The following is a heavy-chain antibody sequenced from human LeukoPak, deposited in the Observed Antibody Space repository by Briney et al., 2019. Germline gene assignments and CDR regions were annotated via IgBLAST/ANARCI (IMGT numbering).Heavy chain of an antibody. CDR2: ISSSGSTI. V-gene: IGHV3-48*03. CDR1: GFTFSSYE. CDR3: ARSPVAGPPNYFDY. Sequence: GGSLRLSCAASGFTFSSYEMNWVRQAPGKGLEWVSYISSSGSTIYYADSVKGRFTISRDNAKNSLYLQMNSLRAEDTAVYYCARSPVAGPPNYFDYLGQGTLVTVSS. D-gene: IGHD6-19*01. J-gene: IGHJ4*02.